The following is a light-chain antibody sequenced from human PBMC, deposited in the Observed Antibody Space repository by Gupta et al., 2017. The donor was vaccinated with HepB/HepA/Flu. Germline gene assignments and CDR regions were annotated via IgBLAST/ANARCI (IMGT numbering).Light chain of an antibody. CDR2: EVN. CDR3: CSYAGSYTFYV. V-gene: IGLV2-11*01. Sequence: QSALTQPRSVSGSPGQSVTISCTGTSTSIGGYKYVSWYQHHPGKAPQLIIYEVNRRPSGVPDRFSGSKSGNTASLTISGLQAEDEGDYYCCSYAGSYTFYVFGTGTKVTVL. J-gene: IGLJ1*01. CDR1: STSIGGYKY.